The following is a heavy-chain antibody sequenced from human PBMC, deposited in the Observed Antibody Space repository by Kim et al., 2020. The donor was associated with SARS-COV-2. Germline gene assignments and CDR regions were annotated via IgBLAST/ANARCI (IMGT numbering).Heavy chain of an antibody. D-gene: IGHD3-10*01. J-gene: IGHJ4*02. Sequence: GFTGRFVFSLDTSVSTAYLQISSLKAEDTAVYYCARDTSMVRGVIVFDYWGQGTLVTVSS. CDR3: ARDTSMVRGVIVFDY. V-gene: IGHV7-4-1*02.